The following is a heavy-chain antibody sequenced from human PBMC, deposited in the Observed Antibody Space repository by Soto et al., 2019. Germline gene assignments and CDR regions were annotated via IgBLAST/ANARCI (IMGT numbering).Heavy chain of an antibody. V-gene: IGHV4-4*02. CDR2: MYASGST. CDR1: GASITSSNW. J-gene: IGHJ4*02. CDR3: ARGGGERGYRS. D-gene: IGHD5-12*01. Sequence: PSETLSLTCAVSGASITSSNWWSWVRQPPGKGLEWIGEMYASGSTSYNPSLKSRLTISVDKSKNQFSLKLSSVTAADTAVYYWARGGGERGYRSWGQGTVVTVS.